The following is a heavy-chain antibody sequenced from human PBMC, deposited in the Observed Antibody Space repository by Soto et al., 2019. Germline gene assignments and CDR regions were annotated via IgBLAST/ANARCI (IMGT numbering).Heavy chain of an antibody. CDR1: GFTFSSYA. V-gene: IGHV3-30-3*01. Sequence: QVQLVESGGCVVQPGRSLRLSCAASGFTFSSYAMHWVRQAPGKGLEWVAVISYDGSNKYYADSVKGRFTISRDNSKNTLYLQMNSLRAEDTAVYYCARERSSSSAFDYWGQGTLVTVSS. D-gene: IGHD6-6*01. CDR2: ISYDGSNK. CDR3: ARERSSSSAFDY. J-gene: IGHJ4*02.